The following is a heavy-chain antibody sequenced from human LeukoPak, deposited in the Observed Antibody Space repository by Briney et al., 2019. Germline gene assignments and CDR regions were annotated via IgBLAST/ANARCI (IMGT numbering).Heavy chain of an antibody. Sequence: PGGSLRLSCAASGFTFSDYTMTWARQAPGKGLEWVSCISTSSSYIYYADSLQGRFTVPRDNIENSLFLQMNSLIAEDTAVYYCARVSSSGGGVDYWGQGTLVTVPS. V-gene: IGHV3-21*01. CDR2: ISTSSSYI. CDR3: ARVSSSGGGVDY. CDR1: GFTFSDYT. D-gene: IGHD6-25*01. J-gene: IGHJ4*02.